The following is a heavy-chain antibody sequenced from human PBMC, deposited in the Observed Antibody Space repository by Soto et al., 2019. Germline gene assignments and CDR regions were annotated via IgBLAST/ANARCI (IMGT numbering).Heavy chain of an antibody. V-gene: IGHV4-59*01. CDR3: ARDPFNSGYDS. CDR2: IYYSGST. D-gene: IGHD5-12*01. CDR1: GGSISSYY. J-gene: IGHJ4*02. Sequence: SETLSLTCTVSGGSISSYYWSWIRQPPGKGLEWIGYIYYSGSTNYNPSLKSRVTISVDTSKNQFSLKLSSVTAADTAVYYCARDPFNSGYDSWGQGTLVTVSS.